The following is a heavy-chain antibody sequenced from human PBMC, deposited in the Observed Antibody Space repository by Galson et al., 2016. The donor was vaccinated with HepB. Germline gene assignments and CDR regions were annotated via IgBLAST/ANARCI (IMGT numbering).Heavy chain of an antibody. Sequence: PALVKPTQTLTLTCTFSGFSLSTSGMCVSWIRQPPGKAPEWLALIDWDDDKYYSTSLKTRLTISKDTSKNQVVLTMTNMDPVDTATYYCARTYGDYAYYYGMDVWGQGTTVTVSS. V-gene: IGHV2-70*01. CDR3: ARTYGDYAYYYGMDV. CDR2: IDWDDDK. CDR1: GFSLSTSGMC. D-gene: IGHD4-17*01. J-gene: IGHJ6*02.